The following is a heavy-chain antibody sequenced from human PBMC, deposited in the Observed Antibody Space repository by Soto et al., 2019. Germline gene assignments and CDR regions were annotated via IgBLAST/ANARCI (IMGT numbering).Heavy chain of an antibody. D-gene: IGHD1-1*01. CDR3: ARKPHWQYWYFDL. V-gene: IGHV3-20*01. CDR2: ISGSGGNA. J-gene: IGHJ2*01. Sequence: EVQLVESGGSVIRPGGSLRLSCAASGFAFQNHGMAWVRQVPGKGLEWVAGISGSGGNAGYADSVKGRFTISRDNGDNSLYLEINKLGVEDTALYHCARKPHWQYWYFDLWGRGTLVTVSS. CDR1: GFAFQNHG.